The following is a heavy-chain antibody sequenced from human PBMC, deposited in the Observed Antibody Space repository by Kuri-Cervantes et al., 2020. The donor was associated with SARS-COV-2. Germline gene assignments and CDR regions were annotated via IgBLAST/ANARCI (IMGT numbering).Heavy chain of an antibody. J-gene: IGHJ4*02. CDR2: IFPRDSET. V-gene: IGHV5-51*01. D-gene: IGHD2-8*02. Sequence: GGSLRLSCQGSGYNYDTYWIGWVRQMSGKGLEWMGIIFPRDSETRYSPAFQGQVTISVDKSTSTVYLQWSSLKASDTAIYYCARRTGGRLGAVGDFWGQGTRVTCSS. CDR1: GYNYDTYW. CDR3: ARRTGGRLGAVGDF.